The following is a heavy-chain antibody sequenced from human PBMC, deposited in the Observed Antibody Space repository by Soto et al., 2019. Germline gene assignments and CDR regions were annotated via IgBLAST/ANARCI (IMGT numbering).Heavy chain of an antibody. CDR1: GGTFSSYA. J-gene: IGHJ3*02. V-gene: IGHV1-18*01. CDR2: IIANNGTT. D-gene: IGHD3-9*01. CDR3: AREGTKTYYDILTGYYPHDAFDI. Sequence: ASVKVSCKASGGTFSSYAISWVRQAPGQGLEWMGGIIANNGTTNYAQKLQGRVTMTTDTSTSTAYMELRSLRSDDTAVYYCAREGTKTYYDILTGYYPHDAFDIWGQGTMVTVSS.